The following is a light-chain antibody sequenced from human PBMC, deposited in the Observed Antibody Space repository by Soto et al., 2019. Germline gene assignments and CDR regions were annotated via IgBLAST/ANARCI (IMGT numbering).Light chain of an antibody. CDR3: SSYTSSSPRA. CDR1: SSDVGGYNY. Sequence: QSVLTQPASVSGSPGQSITISCTGTSSDVGGYNYVSWYQQHPGKAPKLMIYEVSNRPSGVSNRFSGSKSGNTASLTISGLKAEDEDDYYCSSYTSSSPRAFGTGIKAT. J-gene: IGLJ1*01. CDR2: EVS. V-gene: IGLV2-14*01.